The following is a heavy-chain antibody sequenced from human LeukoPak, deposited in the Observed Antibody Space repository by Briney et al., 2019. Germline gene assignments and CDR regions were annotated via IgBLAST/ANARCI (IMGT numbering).Heavy chain of an antibody. CDR2: INWNGGST. CDR1: GFTFDDYD. Sequence: PGGSLRLSCAASGFTFDDYDMSWVRQAPGKGLEWVAGINWNGGSTGYADSVKGRFTISRDNARNSLYLQMNSLRAEDTALYYCARIAMAGIGDGFDIWGQGTMVTVSS. J-gene: IGHJ3*02. V-gene: IGHV3-20*04. D-gene: IGHD6-19*01. CDR3: ARIAMAGIGDGFDI.